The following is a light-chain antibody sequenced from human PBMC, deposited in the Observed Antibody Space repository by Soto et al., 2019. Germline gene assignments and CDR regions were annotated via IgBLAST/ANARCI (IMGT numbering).Light chain of an antibody. CDR1: QSVATN. Sequence: EAVLTQSPATLSVFPWERATLSCRASQSVATNLAWYQQRPGQAPRLLIYGASKRAIGLPARFSGSGSGTEFTLTITSLQSEDFAVYYCQQYNKWPQTFGQGTRWIS. CDR3: QQYNKWPQT. CDR2: GAS. V-gene: IGKV3-15*01. J-gene: IGKJ1*01.